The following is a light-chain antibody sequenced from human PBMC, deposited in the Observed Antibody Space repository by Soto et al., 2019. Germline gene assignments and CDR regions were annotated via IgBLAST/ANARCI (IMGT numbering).Light chain of an antibody. Sequence: QSALTQPASVSGSPGQSITISCTGTSSDVGGYNYVSWYQQHPGKAPKLMIYEVSNRPSGVSNRFSGSKSGNTASLTISGLQAEDEADYYCSSYTSSSTFPPVFGGGTQLTVL. V-gene: IGLV2-14*01. CDR1: SSDVGGYNY. CDR2: EVS. J-gene: IGLJ7*01. CDR3: SSYTSSSTFPPV.